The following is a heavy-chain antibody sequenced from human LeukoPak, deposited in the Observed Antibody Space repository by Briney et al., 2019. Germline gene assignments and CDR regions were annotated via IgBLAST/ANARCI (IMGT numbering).Heavy chain of an antibody. J-gene: IGHJ4*02. D-gene: IGHD3-10*01. V-gene: IGHV3-48*03. CDR1: GFTFSSYE. Sequence: GGSLRLSCAASGFTFSSYEMNWVHQAPGKGLEWVSYISSSGSTIYYADSVKGRFTISRDNAKNSLYLQMNSLRAEDTAVYYCARGITMVRGVIPGCDYWGQGTLVTVSS. CDR3: ARGITMVRGVIPGCDY. CDR2: ISSSGSTI.